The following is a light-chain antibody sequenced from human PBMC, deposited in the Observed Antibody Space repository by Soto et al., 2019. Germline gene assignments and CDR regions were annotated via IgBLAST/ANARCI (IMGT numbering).Light chain of an antibody. CDR1: ESVSGN. J-gene: IGKJ5*01. CDR2: DTA. Sequence: EIVMTQSPATLSVSPGERATLSCRASESVSGNLAWYQQKPVQAPRLLIYDTASRATAIPARFSGSGSGIEFTLTISSLQSEDFAGYYCQQYSKWPTFGHGTRLEIK. CDR3: QQYSKWPT. V-gene: IGKV3-15*01.